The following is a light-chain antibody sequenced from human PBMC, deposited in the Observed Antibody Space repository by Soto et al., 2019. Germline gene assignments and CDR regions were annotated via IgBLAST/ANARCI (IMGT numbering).Light chain of an antibody. CDR3: QQYNSYPPWT. CDR2: DAS. V-gene: IGKV1-5*01. J-gene: IGKJ1*01. Sequence: DIQMTQSPSTLSASVGDRVTITCRASQSISSWLAWYQQKPGKAPKLLIYDASSLESGVPSRFSGSGSGTEFTLTISNRQPDDFASYYCQQYNSYPPWTFGQGTKVEIK. CDR1: QSISSW.